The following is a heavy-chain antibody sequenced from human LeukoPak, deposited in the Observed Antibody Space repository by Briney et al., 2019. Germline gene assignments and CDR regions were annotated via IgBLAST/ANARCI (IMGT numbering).Heavy chain of an antibody. V-gene: IGHV1-18*01. CDR1: GYSFPSYG. J-gene: IGHJ4*02. D-gene: IGHD3-10*01. Sequence: ASVKVSCKASGYSFPSYGISWVRQAPGQGPEWMGWISPYNDNTNYAQKLQGRAALTTDTSTSTAYMELRSLRSDDTAVYYCARHFYGSGTYYHFDYWGQGTLVTVSS. CDR3: ARHFYGSGTYYHFDY. CDR2: ISPYNDNT.